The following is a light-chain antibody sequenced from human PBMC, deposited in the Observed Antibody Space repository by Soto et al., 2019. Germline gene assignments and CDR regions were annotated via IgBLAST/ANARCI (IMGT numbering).Light chain of an antibody. CDR1: SSDVGGYNY. V-gene: IGLV2-14*01. Sequence: QSALTQPASVSGSPGQSITISCTGTSSDVGGYNYVSWYQQHPGKAPKLMIYDVSNRPSGVSKRFSGSKSGNTASLTISGLQAEDEADYYCSSYPSSSTYVFGTGTKGTFL. CDR3: SSYPSSSTYV. J-gene: IGLJ1*01. CDR2: DVS.